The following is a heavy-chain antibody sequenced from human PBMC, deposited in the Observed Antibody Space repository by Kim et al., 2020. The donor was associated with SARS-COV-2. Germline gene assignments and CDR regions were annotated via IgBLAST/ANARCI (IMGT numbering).Heavy chain of an antibody. J-gene: IGHJ4*01. CDR2: INWNGGST. Sequence: GGSLRLSCAASGFSIDGYGMSWVRQAPGKGLECVSSINWNGGSTCYADSVKGRFIISRDNAKNCLYLQMNSLRAEDTARYYCARGGATNMVASFDY. V-gene: IGHV3-20*04. CDR1: GFSIDGYG. D-gene: IGHD5-12*01. CDR3: ARGGATNMVASFDY.